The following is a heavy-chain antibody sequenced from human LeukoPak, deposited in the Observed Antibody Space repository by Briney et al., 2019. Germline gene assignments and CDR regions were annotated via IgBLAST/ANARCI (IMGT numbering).Heavy chain of an antibody. J-gene: IGHJ5*02. V-gene: IGHV4-34*01. D-gene: IGHD3-10*01. CDR1: GGSFSGYY. Sequence: SETLSLTCAVYGGSFSGYYWSWIRQPPGKGLEWIGEINHSGTISVDTSKNQFSLKLSSVTAADTAVYYCARRSPCYYGSGIHREVGFDPWGQGTLVTVSS. CDR3: ARRSPCYYGSGIHREVGFDP. CDR2: INHSG.